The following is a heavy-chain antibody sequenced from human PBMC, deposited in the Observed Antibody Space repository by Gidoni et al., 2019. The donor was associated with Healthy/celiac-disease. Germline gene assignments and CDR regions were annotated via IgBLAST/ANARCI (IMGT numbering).Heavy chain of an antibody. D-gene: IGHD6-13*01. CDR1: GGSISSSSYY. J-gene: IGHJ6*02. Sequence: QLQLQESGPGLVQPSATLSLPCTVSGGSISSSSYYWGWIRQPPGKGLEWIGSIYYSGSTYYNPSLKSRVTISVDTSKNQFSLKLSSVTAADTAVYYCARQMGSSRKNYGMDVWGQGTTVTVSS. CDR3: ARQMGSSRKNYGMDV. V-gene: IGHV4-39*01. CDR2: IYYSGST.